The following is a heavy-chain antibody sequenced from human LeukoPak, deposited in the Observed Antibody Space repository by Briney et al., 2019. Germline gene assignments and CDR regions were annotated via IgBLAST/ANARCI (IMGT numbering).Heavy chain of an antibody. CDR3: ARDNCGGDCQWVTRAPDV. J-gene: IGHJ6*04. CDR2: MNPNSGNT. V-gene: IGHV1-8*01. Sequence: GASVKVSCKASGYTFTSYDINWVRQATGQGLEWMGWMNPNSGNTGYAQKFQGRVTMTRNTSISTAYMELSSLRSEDTAVYYCARDNCGGDCQWVTRAPDVWGKGTTVTVSS. D-gene: IGHD2-21*01. CDR1: GYTFTSYD.